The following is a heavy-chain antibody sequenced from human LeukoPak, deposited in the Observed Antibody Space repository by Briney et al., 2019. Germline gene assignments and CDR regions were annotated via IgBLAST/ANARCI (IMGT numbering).Heavy chain of an antibody. D-gene: IGHD4-17*01. CDR2: IYYSGST. CDR3: ASNYGDYVENAFDI. J-gene: IGHJ3*02. CDR1: GGSISSSSYY. V-gene: IGHV4-39*01. Sequence: SETQSLTCTVSGGSISSSSYYWGWIRQPPGRGLEWIGSIYYSGSTYYNQSLKSRVTISVDTSKNQFSLKLSSVTAADTAVYYCASNYGDYVENAFDIWGQGTMVTVSS.